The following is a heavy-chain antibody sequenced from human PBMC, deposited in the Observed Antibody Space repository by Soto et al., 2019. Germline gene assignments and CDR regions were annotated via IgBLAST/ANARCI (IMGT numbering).Heavy chain of an antibody. V-gene: IGHV3-30-3*01. CDR1: GFTFSTYS. CDR3: ARSDSAVAGHFDY. J-gene: IGHJ4*02. D-gene: IGHD6-19*01. Sequence: QVQLVESGGGVVQPGRSLRLSCVGSGFTFSTYSMHWVRQAPGKGLEWVACISYDGSNKHYADSVRGRFTISRDNSNKKLYQQMNSLRGEDTAVYYCARSDSAVAGHFDYWGQGTLVTVSS. CDR2: ISYDGSNK.